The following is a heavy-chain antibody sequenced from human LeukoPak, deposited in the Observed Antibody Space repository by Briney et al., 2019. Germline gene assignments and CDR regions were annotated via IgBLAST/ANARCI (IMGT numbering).Heavy chain of an antibody. D-gene: IGHD2-2*01. CDR1: GFTFSSYS. V-gene: IGHV3-48*01. CDR2: ISSSSSTV. CDR3: ARGGYCSSTTCYLSDAFDI. Sequence: GGSLRLSCAASGFTFSSYSMNWVRQAPGKGLQWVSYISSSSSTVYCADSVKGRFTISRDKAKNSLYLQVNSLRAEDTAVYYCARGGYCSSTTCYLSDAFDIWGQGTMVTVSS. J-gene: IGHJ3*02.